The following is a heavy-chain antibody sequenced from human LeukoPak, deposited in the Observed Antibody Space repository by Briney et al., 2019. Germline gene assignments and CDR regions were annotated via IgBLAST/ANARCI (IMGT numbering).Heavy chain of an antibody. J-gene: IGHJ5*02. CDR3: ARNRGGSGTYAAELYNWFDP. CDR1: GGSISSYY. CDR2: XXXXGST. D-gene: IGHD3-10*01. V-gene: IGHV4-59*01. Sequence: SETLSLTCTVSGGSISSYYWSWIRQPPGKGLXXXXXXXXXGSTNYNPSLKSRVTISVDTSKNQFSLKLSSVTAADTAMYYCARNRGGSGTYAAELYNWFDPWGQGTLVTVSS.